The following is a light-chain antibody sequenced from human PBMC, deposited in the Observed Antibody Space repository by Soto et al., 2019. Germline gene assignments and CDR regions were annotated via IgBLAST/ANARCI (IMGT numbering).Light chain of an antibody. CDR1: QSVSSDY. CDR3: QQYGRSPMFT. CDR2: GAS. Sequence: PGDRATLSCRASQSVSSDYLAWYQQKPGQAPRLLIYGASRGAAGIPDRFSGSGSGTAFTLTISRLEPEDFAVYFCQQYGRSPMFTFGQGTKLEVK. J-gene: IGKJ2*01. V-gene: IGKV3-20*01.